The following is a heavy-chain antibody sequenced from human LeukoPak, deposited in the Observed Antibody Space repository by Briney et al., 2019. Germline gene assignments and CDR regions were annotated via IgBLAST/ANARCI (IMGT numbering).Heavy chain of an antibody. J-gene: IGHJ4*02. V-gene: IGHV4-4*07. CDR2: IYTSGST. CDR1: GGSISSYY. CDR3: ARDRERSGWYYFDY. D-gene: IGHD6-19*01. Sequence: SETLSLTCTVSGGSISSYYWSWIRRPAGKGLEWIGRIYTSGSTNYNPSLKSRVTMSVDTSKNQFSLKLGSVTAADTAVYYCARDRERSGWYYFDYWGQGTLVTVSS.